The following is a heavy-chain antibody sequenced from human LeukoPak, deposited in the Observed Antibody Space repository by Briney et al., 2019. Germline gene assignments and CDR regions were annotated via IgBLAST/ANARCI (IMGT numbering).Heavy chain of an antibody. D-gene: IGHD2/OR15-2a*01. CDR2: IYYSGST. CDR1: GGSISSYY. J-gene: IGHJ6*02. CDR3: ARAAGLWVYGMDV. Sequence: SETLSLTCTVSGGSISSYYWSWIRQPPGKGLEWIGYIYYSGSTNYNPSLKSRVTISVDTSKNQFSLKLSSVTAADTAVYYCARAAGLWVYGMDVWGQGTTVTVSS. V-gene: IGHV4-59*01.